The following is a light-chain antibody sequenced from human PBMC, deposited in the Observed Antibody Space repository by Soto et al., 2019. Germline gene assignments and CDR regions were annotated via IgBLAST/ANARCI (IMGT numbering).Light chain of an antibody. CDR1: QGISRF. CDR2: DAS. V-gene: IGKV3-11*01. CDR3: HQRAHWPLS. J-gene: IGKJ4*01. Sequence: EIVLTQSPATLSLSLGDRATLSCRASQGISRFLAWYQQKPGQVPRLLIYDASSRAVGVPSRFSGSGSGTDFTLTISGLEPEDFAMYYCHQRAHWPLSFGGGTKIEIK.